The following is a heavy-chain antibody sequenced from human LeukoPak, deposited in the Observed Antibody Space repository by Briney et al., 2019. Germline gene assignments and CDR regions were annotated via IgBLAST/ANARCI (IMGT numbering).Heavy chain of an antibody. CDR1: GGTFSSYA. Sequence: GASVKVSCKASGGTFSSYAISWVRQAPGQGLEWMGGIIPIFGTANYAQKFQGRVTITTDESTSTAYMELSSLRSEDTAVYYCARDKGHGSTSCSFDYWGQGTLVTVSS. CDR3: ARDKGHGSTSCSFDY. V-gene: IGHV1-69*05. J-gene: IGHJ4*02. CDR2: IIPIFGTA. D-gene: IGHD2-2*01.